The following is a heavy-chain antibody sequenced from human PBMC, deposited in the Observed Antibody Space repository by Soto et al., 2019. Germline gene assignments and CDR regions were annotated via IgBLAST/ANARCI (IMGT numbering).Heavy chain of an antibody. CDR1: GGSISSGDYY. D-gene: IGHD2-2*01. Sequence: PSETLSLTCTVSGGSISSGDYYWTWIRQPPGKGLEWIGFIFYTGSPYYNPSLKSRVAISVDTSKNQFSLKLSSVTAADTAVYYCATSNWFDPWGQGTLVTVSS. V-gene: IGHV4-30-4*01. CDR2: IFYTGSP. J-gene: IGHJ5*02. CDR3: ATSNWFDP.